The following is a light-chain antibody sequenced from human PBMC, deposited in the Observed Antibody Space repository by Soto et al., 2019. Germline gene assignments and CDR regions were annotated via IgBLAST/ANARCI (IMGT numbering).Light chain of an antibody. V-gene: IGKV3-15*01. CDR2: YAS. J-gene: IGKJ1*01. Sequence: EIVMTQSPATLSVSPGERATLSCRASQSVGSNLAWYQQKPGQAPRLLIYYASTRATGVPARFSGSGPGTEFTLTISSLQSEDFAVYYCQQYNNWPRTFGQGTRVEI. CDR1: QSVGSN. CDR3: QQYNNWPRT.